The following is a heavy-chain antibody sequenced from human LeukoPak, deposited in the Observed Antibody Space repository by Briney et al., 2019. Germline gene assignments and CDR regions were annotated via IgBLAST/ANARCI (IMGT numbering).Heavy chain of an antibody. Sequence: GGSLRLSCAASGFTFSSYGMHWVRQAPGKGLEWVAFIRSIGTNTYYADPVKGRFTISRDNSKNTLYLQMNSLRAEDTAAYYCATYTSSYFDYWGQGTLVTVSS. CDR3: ATYTSSYFDY. CDR2: IRSIGTNT. J-gene: IGHJ4*02. CDR1: GFTFSSYG. V-gene: IGHV3-30*02. D-gene: IGHD1-14*01.